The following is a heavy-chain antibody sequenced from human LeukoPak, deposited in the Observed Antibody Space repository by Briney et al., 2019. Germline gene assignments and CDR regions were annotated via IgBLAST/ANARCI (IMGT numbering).Heavy chain of an antibody. J-gene: IGHJ4*02. Sequence: GGSLRLSCVVSGFTISSNWMHWVRQAPGKGLVWVSRIDDEGSGTSYADSVKGRFTISRDSAKNTVYLQMNSLRAEDTAVYYCATVFDYRAREPWSPSPQ. CDR2: IDDEGSGT. CDR1: GFTISSNW. CDR3: ATVFDY. V-gene: IGHV3-74*01.